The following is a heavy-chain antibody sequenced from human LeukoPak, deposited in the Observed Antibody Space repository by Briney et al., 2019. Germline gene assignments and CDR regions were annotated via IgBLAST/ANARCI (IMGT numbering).Heavy chain of an antibody. CDR2: IYNGGST. D-gene: IGHD3-10*01. V-gene: IGHV4-59*08. J-gene: IGHJ4*02. CDR1: GASISSYY. CDR3: ARSQASGTYSGGY. Sequence: SETLSLTCSVSGASISSYYWSWVRQPPGKGLEWIGYIYNGGSTYHNPSLKSRVTISMDTSKNQFYLKLTSVTAADTAVYYCARSQASGTYSGGYWGQGTLVSVSS.